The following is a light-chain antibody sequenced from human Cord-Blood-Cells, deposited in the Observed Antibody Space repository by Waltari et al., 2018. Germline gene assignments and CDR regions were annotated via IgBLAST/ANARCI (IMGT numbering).Light chain of an antibody. Sequence: HSALTQPRSVSGSLGQQVPISCSGTSRDVGVYTYVSLYQQHPRKAPKLLIYDVSKRPAGVPARFSGSKSGDTSSLTISGRQADDEADYSCCSDAGIYTWVFRGVTRLTVL. CDR2: DVS. V-gene: IGLV2-11*02. CDR1: SRDVGVYTY. J-gene: IGLJ3*02. CDR3: CSDAGIYTWV.